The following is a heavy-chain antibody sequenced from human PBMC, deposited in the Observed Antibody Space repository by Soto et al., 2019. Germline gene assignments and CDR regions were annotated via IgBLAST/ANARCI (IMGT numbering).Heavy chain of an antibody. D-gene: IGHD5-12*01. Sequence: SETLSLTCTVSGASISYGGFSWSWIRQSPGKGLEWIGCISHLESTYFHPSFKSRLTMSIDRTRNQFSLKLSSVTAADMAVYYCARGGGYDYFDYWGQGVLVTVSS. CDR2: ISHLEST. V-gene: IGHV4-30-2*06. J-gene: IGHJ4*02. CDR3: ARGGGYDYFDY. CDR1: GASISYGGFS.